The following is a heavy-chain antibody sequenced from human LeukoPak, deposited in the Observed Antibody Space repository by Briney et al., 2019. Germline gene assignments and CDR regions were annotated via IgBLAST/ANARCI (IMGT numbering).Heavy chain of an antibody. J-gene: IGHJ4*02. CDR3: ARLNIAARPLFDY. CDR2: VNHSGST. CDR1: DGSFGGYD. V-gene: IGHV4-34*01. Sequence: SETLSLTCAVYDGSFGGYDWSWIRQPPGKGLEWIGEVNHSGSTNYNPSLKSRVTISLDTSKSQFSLKLSSVTAADTAVYYCARLNIAARPLFDYWGQGTLVTVSS. D-gene: IGHD6-6*01.